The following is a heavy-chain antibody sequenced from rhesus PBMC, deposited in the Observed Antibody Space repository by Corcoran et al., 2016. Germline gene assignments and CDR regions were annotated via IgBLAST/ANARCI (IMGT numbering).Heavy chain of an antibody. D-gene: IGHD6-25*01. CDR1: GGSISDDYY. CDR2: IYCSGGGT. J-gene: IGHJ4*01. Sequence: QVQLQESGPGLVKPSETLSLTCTVSGGSISDDYYWSWIRQPPGKGLEWIGYIYCSGGGTNYNPSLQNRVTISIATSKNQFSLKLSSVTAADTAVYYCASPIAAVRYYFDYWGQGVLVTVSS. CDR3: ASPIAAVRYYFDY. V-gene: IGHV4-106*01.